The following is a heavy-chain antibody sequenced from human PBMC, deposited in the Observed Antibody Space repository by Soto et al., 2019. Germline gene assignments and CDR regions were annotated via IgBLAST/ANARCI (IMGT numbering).Heavy chain of an antibody. V-gene: IGHV4-34*02. CDR2: IYHSGGT. J-gene: IGHJ4*02. CDR1: GGSLSNYY. CDR3: ATSRIYFVKSGGSHHVPLVF. Sequence: QVQLQQWGAGLLKPSETLSLTCAVSGGSLSNYYWSWIRQPPGKGLEWIGEIYHSGGTNYNPSLTCLITISVATPKYQISLNLSSVTTPDTSVYDCATSRIYFVKSGGSHHVPLVFWGQGTLVAVSS. D-gene: IGHD2-15*01.